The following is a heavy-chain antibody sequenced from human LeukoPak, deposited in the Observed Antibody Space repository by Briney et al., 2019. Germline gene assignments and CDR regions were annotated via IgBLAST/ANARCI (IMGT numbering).Heavy chain of an antibody. CDR1: GFSVRSNY. D-gene: IGHD6-19*01. CDR3: VKSYSGWTGQS. V-gene: IGHV3-66*01. J-gene: IGHJ5*02. CDR2: IHGGGTT. Sequence: GGSLRLSCAASGFSVRSNYMSWVRQAPGKRLESVAVIHGGGTTLYADSVKGRFTISRDDSKNTLSLQMNSLRDVDTALYYCVKSYSGWTGQSWGQGTQVTVSS.